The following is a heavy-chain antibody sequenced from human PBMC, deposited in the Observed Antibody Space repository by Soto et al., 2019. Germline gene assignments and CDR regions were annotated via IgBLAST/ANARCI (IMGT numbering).Heavy chain of an antibody. V-gene: IGHV3-21*01. Sequence: EVQLVESGGGLVKPGGSLRLSCAASGFTFSTYSMNWVRQAPGKGLEWVSSISSSSSYIYYADSVKGRFTISRDNAKNSLYRQMNSLRAEDTAVYYCARDRGGVAGIDYWGQGTLVTVSS. D-gene: IGHD3-10*01. CDR2: ISSSSSYI. CDR3: ARDRGGVAGIDY. J-gene: IGHJ4*02. CDR1: GFTFSTYS.